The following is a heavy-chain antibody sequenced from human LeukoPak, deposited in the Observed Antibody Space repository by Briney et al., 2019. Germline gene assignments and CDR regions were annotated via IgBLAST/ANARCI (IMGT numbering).Heavy chain of an antibody. CDR3: ARVVDTAPYYFDY. Sequence: SETLSLTCDVSGDSITSPNWWSWVRQPPGKGLQWIGEIYHSGSTSYNPSLKSRVTIAVDKSRNQFSLKLTSVIAADTAVYYCARVVDTAPYYFDYWGQGTLVTVSP. V-gene: IGHV4-4*02. CDR1: GDSITSPNW. J-gene: IGHJ4*02. CDR2: IYHSGST. D-gene: IGHD5-18*01.